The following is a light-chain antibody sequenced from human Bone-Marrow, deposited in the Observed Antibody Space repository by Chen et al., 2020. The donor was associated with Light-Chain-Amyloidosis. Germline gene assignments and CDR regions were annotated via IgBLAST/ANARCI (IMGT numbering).Light chain of an antibody. CDR1: KNIDVW. V-gene: IGKV1-5*03. Sequence: DVQMIQSPSTLSASVGDSVTVTCRASKNIDVWVAWYQQRPREAPKVLIYKASTLQSGAPSRFSGSGSGTDFTLTIRALQPDDFATYYCQQYSQFPFTFGAGIRVE. CDR2: KAS. CDR3: QQYSQFPFT. J-gene: IGKJ4*01.